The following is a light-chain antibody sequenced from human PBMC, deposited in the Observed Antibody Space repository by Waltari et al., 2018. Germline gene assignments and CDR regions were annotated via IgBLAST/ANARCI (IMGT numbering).Light chain of an antibody. CDR3: ETWDISTPGV. V-gene: IGLV4-60*03. Sequence: QPVLTQSSSASASLGSSVKLTCTLSSGHKTYTIAWHQKQPGKAPRYLMKLESSGKYNKGSGVLDRFSGSGSGANRYLTISNLQSEDEADYYCETWDISTPGVFGGGTQLTVL. CDR1: SGHKTYT. CDR2: LESSGKY. J-gene: IGLJ3*02.